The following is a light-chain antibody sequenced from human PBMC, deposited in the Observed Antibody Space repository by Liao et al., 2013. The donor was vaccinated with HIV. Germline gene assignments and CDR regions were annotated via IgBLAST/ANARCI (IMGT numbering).Light chain of an antibody. CDR2: QDK. Sequence: SYELTQPPSVSVSPGQTARITCSGNKLGEKYTSWYQQKPGQSPVVVMYQDKKRPSGIPERFSGSISGNTATLTISGTQAMDEADYYCQAWDSSTPLYVFGTGTKVTVL. CDR3: QAWDSSTPLYV. J-gene: IGLJ1*01. V-gene: IGLV3-1*01. CDR1: KLGEKY.